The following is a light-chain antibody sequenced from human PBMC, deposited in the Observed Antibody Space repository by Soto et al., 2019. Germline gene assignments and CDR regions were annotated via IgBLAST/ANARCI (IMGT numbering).Light chain of an antibody. Sequence: QSVLTQPPSASGSPGQSVAISCTGTSSDVGGYNYVSWYQQHPGKAPKLMIYEVNKRPSGVPDRFSGSKSGNTASLTVSGLQAEAEAYYYCSSYAGSGNVFGTGTKLTVL. J-gene: IGLJ1*01. V-gene: IGLV2-8*01. CDR1: SSDVGGYNY. CDR2: EVN. CDR3: SSYAGSGNV.